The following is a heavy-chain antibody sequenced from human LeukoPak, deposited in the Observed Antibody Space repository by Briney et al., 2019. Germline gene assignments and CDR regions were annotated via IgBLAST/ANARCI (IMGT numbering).Heavy chain of an antibody. CDR3: ARALGAFDI. CDR2: ISQSGST. V-gene: IGHV4-34*01. Sequence: SETLSLTCGVSGGSFSFYYWSWIRQPPGKGLEWIGEISQSGSTNYNPSLKSRVNISLDTSENQFSLKLSSVTAADTAVYYCARALGAFDIWGQGTMVTVSS. J-gene: IGHJ3*02. CDR1: GGSFSFYY.